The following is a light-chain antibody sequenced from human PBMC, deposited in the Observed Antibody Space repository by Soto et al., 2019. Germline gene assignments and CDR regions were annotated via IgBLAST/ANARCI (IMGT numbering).Light chain of an antibody. CDR1: QSINSF. Sequence: EIVLTQSPATLSLSPGDTATLSCRASQSINSFLAWYQQKPGQAPRLLIYDASNRATGIPARFWGSGSGTDFTLTISSVEPEDIAVYYCQQRSNWPPLTFGGGTKVEIK. CDR3: QQRSNWPPLT. CDR2: DAS. J-gene: IGKJ4*01. V-gene: IGKV3-11*01.